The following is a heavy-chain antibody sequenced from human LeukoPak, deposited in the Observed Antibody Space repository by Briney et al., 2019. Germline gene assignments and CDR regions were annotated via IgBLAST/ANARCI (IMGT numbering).Heavy chain of an antibody. CDR1: GFTFSSYG. J-gene: IGHJ4*02. CDR2: ISSSSNIM. V-gene: IGHV3-48*01. D-gene: IGHD6-19*01. CDR3: ARGAQWPY. Sequence: GGSLRLSCAASGFTFSSYGMNWVRQDPGKGLEWVSYISSSSNIMNYADSVKGRFTTSRDNAKNSLYLQMNSLRAEDTAVYYCARGAQWPYWGQGTLVTVSS.